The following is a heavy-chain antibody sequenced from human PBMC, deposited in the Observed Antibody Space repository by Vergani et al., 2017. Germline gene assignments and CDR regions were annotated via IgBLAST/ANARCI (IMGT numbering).Heavy chain of an antibody. Sequence: EVQLVESGGGLVQPGRSLRLSCVASGFTFDDYAIHWVRQAPGKGLEWVSGISWNSGSIGYADSVKGRFTISRDNAKNSLYLQMNSLRAEDTALYYCAKAIKLGILVAYDYWGQGTLVTVSS. V-gene: IGHV3-9*01. CDR3: AKAIKLGILVAYDY. D-gene: IGHD6-19*01. CDR2: ISWNSGSI. CDR1: GFTFDDYA. J-gene: IGHJ4*02.